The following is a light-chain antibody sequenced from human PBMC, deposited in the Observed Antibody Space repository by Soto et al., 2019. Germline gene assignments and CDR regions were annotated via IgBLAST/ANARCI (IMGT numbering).Light chain of an antibody. J-gene: IGLJ1*01. CDR1: SSDVGGYNY. Sequence: QSVVTQPSSVSGSPGQSITISCTGTSSDVGGYNYVSWYQQHPGKAPKLMIYEVSNRPSGVSNRFSGSKSGNTASLTISGLQAEDEADYYCSSYTSSSTRVFGTGSKVTLL. CDR3: SSYTSSSTRV. CDR2: EVS. V-gene: IGLV2-14*01.